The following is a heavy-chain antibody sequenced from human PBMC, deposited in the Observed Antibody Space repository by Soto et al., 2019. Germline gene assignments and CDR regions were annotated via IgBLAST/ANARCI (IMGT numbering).Heavy chain of an antibody. D-gene: IGHD2-2*01. CDR1: GYTFTGYY. CDR3: ARERYQVISDGMDV. Sequence: QVQLVQSGADVKTPGASVRVSCKASGYTFTGYYVHWVREAPGQGLEWMGWISPETGGTSYAQKFQGRVTLSRDTSINTAYLELSSLRFDDAAVYFCARERYQVISDGMDVWGQGTTVTVSS. CDR2: ISPETGGT. J-gene: IGHJ6*02. V-gene: IGHV1-2*02.